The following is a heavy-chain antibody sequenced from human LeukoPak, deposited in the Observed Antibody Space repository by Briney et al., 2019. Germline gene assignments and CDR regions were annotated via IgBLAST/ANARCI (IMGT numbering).Heavy chain of an antibody. CDR2: ISYDGSNK. CDR1: GFTFSSYA. D-gene: IGHD4-17*01. V-gene: IGHV3-30-3*01. Sequence: PGRSLRLSCAASGFTFSSYAMHWVRQAPGKGLEWVAVISYDGSNKYYADSVKGRFTISRDNSKNTLYLQMNSLRAEDTAVYYCARAPRTVTTKDCLDYWGQGTLVTVSS. J-gene: IGHJ4*02. CDR3: ARAPRTVTTKDCLDY.